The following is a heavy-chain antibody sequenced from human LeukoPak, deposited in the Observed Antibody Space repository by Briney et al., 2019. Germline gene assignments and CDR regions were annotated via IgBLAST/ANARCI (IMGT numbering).Heavy chain of an antibody. D-gene: IGHD2-21*02. CDR3: ARTPVVVTVYWFDP. CDR2: IYFSGTT. CDR1: GDSIRISTYY. J-gene: IGHJ5*02. Sequence: PSETLSLTCSVSGDSIRISTYYWAWIRQPPGKGLEWIGSIYFSGTTYYNPSLKSRVTISVDTSKNQFSLKLSSVTAADTAVYYCARTPVVVTVYWFDPWGQGTLVTISS. V-gene: IGHV4-39*07.